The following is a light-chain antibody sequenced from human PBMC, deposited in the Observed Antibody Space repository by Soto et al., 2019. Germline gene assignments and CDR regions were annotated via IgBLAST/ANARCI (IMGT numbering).Light chain of an antibody. V-gene: IGLV6-57*04. Sequence: NFMLTQPHSVSESPGKTVTISCTRSSGSIASNYVQWYQQRPVSAPTTLIYEDDQRPSGVPDRFSGSIDRSSNSASLTISGLKTEDEADYYCQSYDSSNPVVFGGGTKVTVL. CDR3: QSYDSSNPVV. CDR1: SGSIASNY. J-gene: IGLJ2*01. CDR2: EDD.